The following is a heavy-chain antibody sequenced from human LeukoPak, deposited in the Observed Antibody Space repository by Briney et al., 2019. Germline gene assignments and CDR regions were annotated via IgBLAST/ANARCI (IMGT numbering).Heavy chain of an antibody. J-gene: IGHJ6*02. CDR3: ARRATGTTNDYYYYGMDV. CDR2: IIPIFGTA. Sequence: SVKVSCKASGGTFSSYAISWVRQAPGQGLEWMGGIIPIFGTANYAQKFQGRVTITADESTSTAYMELSSLRSEDTAVYYCARRATGTTNDYYYYGMDVWGQGTTVTVSS. D-gene: IGHD1-1*01. V-gene: IGHV1-69*13. CDR1: GGTFSSYA.